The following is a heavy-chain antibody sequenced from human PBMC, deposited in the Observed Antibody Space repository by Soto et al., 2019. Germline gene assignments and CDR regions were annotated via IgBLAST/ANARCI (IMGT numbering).Heavy chain of an antibody. Sequence: QVQLQESGPGLVKPSETLSLTCTVSGGSISSYYWSWIRQPPGKGLEWIGDIYYSGITDYNPSLTSGVNIAVDTSKTRFSLKLSSVTAADTAVYYCAVCGGVYYFDYWGQGTLVTVSS. CDR2: IYYSGIT. CDR1: GGSISSYY. J-gene: IGHJ4*02. D-gene: IGHD2-8*02. CDR3: AVCGGVYYFDY. V-gene: IGHV4-59*01.